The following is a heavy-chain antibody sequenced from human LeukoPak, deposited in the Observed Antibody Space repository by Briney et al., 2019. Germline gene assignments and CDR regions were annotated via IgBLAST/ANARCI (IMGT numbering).Heavy chain of an antibody. CDR1: GFTVSSSY. CDR3: ASQWELRY. Sequence: GGSLRLSCAASGFTVSSSYMNWVRQAPGKGLEWVSIIYAGGSTYYADSVKGRFTISRDNSKNTLYLQMNSLRAGDTAVYYCASQWELRYWGQGTLVTVSS. CDR2: IYAGGST. D-gene: IGHD1-26*01. V-gene: IGHV3-53*01. J-gene: IGHJ4*02.